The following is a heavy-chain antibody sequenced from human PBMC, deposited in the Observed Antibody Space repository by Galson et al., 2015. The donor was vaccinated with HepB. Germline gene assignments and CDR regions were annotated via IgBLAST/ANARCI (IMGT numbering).Heavy chain of an antibody. V-gene: IGHV3-30*03. CDR3: ARDNYDSTSPLDY. CDR2: IAYDGSNE. Sequence: SLRLSCAASGFTFNTYGMHWVRQAPGKGLEWVALIAYDGSNEYYTESVQGRFTISRDNSKNMLYLQMNSLSPEDTAVYYCARDNYDSTSPLDYWGQGTLVTVSS. D-gene: IGHD3-22*01. J-gene: IGHJ4*02. CDR1: GFTFNTYG.